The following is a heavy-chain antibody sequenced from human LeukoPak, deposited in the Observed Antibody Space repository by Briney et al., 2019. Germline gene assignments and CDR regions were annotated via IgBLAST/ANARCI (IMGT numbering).Heavy chain of an antibody. CDR3: ARVGVPGYYYYYYYMDV. CDR1: GGSISSYY. Sequence: SETLSLTYTVSGGSISSYYWSWIRQPPGKGLEWIGYIYYSGSTNYNPSLKSRVTISVDTSKNQFSLKLSSVTAADTAVYYCARVGVPGYYYYYYYMDVWGKGTTVTISS. J-gene: IGHJ6*03. D-gene: IGHD2-2*01. V-gene: IGHV4-59*01. CDR2: IYYSGST.